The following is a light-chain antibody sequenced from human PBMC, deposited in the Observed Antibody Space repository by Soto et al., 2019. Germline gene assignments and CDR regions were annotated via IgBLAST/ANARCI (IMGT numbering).Light chain of an antibody. CDR2: KAS. J-gene: IGKJ1*01. CDR1: QSISSW. CDR3: HQYNSYPWT. V-gene: IGKV1-5*03. Sequence: DLQMTQSPSTLSASVGDRVTITCRASQSISSWLAWYQQKPGKAPNLLIYKASTLQSGVPSRFSGSESGTEFTLTISSLQPDDFATYYCHQYNSYPWTFGQGTKVDIK.